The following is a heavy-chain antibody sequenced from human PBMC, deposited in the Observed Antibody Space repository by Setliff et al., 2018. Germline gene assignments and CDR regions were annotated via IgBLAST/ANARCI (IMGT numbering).Heavy chain of an antibody. V-gene: IGHV1-69*05. CDR1: GGTFSNYG. D-gene: IGHD5-18*01. J-gene: IGHJ6*03. CDR3: AREGVDTRSSTDYRYYMDV. Sequence: SVKVSCKASGGTFSNYGISWVRQAPGQGLEWMGGTIPMFRTTNYARKFQGRVTIITDESASTACMQLSSLGSDDTAVYYCAREGVDTRSSTDYRYYMDVWGKGTTVTVSS. CDR2: TIPMFRTT.